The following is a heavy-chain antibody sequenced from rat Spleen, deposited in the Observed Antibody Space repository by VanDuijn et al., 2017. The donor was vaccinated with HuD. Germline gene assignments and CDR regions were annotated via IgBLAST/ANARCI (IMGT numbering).Heavy chain of an antibody. Sequence: EVQLVESGGGLVQPGRSLKLSCATSGFTFSTYGMAWVRQAPTKGLEWVASITNSGGNTYYRDSVMGRFTVSRDNAKSTLYLQMDSLRSEDTATYYCTTWFAYWGQGTLVTVSS. CDR3: TTWFAY. V-gene: IGHV5S13*01. CDR2: ITNSGGNT. CDR1: GFTFSTYG. J-gene: IGHJ3*01.